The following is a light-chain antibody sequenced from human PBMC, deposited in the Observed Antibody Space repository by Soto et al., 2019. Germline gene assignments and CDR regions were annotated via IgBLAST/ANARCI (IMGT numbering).Light chain of an antibody. V-gene: IGKV1-39*01. CDR3: QQSSRLPIT. CDR2: GTS. J-gene: IGKJ5*01. CDR1: QRISGY. Sequence: DVQMTQSPPSLSASVGDRVSIMCRASQRISGYVNWYQQKPGKAPKVLISGTSTLQSGAPSRFSGSGSGTDFTLTISSLQPEDFATYYCQQSSRLPITFGQGTRLDIK.